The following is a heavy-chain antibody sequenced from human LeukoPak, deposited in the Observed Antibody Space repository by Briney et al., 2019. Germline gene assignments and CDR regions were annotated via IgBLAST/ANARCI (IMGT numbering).Heavy chain of an antibody. J-gene: IGHJ4*02. V-gene: IGHV1-2*02. Sequence: ASVKVSCKASGYTFTCYYMHWVRQAPGQGLEWMGWINPNSGGTNYAQKFQGRVTMTRDTSISTAYMELSRLRSDDTAVYYCARIGVDYDILTGYVHWGQGTLVTVSS. CDR3: ARIGVDYDILTGYVH. CDR2: INPNSGGT. D-gene: IGHD3-9*01. CDR1: GYTFTCYY.